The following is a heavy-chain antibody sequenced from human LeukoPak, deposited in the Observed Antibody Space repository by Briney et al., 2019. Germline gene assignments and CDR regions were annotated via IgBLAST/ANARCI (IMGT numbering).Heavy chain of an antibody. Sequence: SETLSLTCTVSGGSISSSSYYWGWIRQPPGTGLEWIGSIYYSGSTYYNPSLKSRVTISVDTSKNQLSLKLSSVTAADTAVYYCARNDYSNHNWFDPWGQGTLVTVSS. V-gene: IGHV4-39*01. CDR3: ARNDYSNHNWFDP. CDR1: GGSISSSSYY. CDR2: IYYSGST. J-gene: IGHJ5*02. D-gene: IGHD4-11*01.